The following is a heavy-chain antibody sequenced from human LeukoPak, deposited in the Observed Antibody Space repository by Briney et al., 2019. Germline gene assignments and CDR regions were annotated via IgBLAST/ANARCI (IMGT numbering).Heavy chain of an antibody. Sequence: GGSLRLSCAASGFTFSSYYMSWVRQTLGNGLEWVSTISGSGGSTYYADSVKGRFTISRDNSKNTLFLQMNSLRVEDTAPYYCAKSVAIYFYYGLDVWGQGTTVTVSS. D-gene: IGHD3-3*01. CDR2: ISGSGGST. V-gene: IGHV3-23*01. CDR1: GFTFSSYY. CDR3: AKSVAIYFYYGLDV. J-gene: IGHJ6*02.